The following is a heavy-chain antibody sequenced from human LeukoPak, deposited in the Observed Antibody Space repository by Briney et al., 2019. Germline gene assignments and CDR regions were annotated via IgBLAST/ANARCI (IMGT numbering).Heavy chain of an antibody. CDR2: IYHNGST. V-gene: IGHV4-38-2*02. CDR3: AREVGWLHPAGAFDI. J-gene: IGHJ3*02. CDR1: GYSISSGFH. Sequence: SGTLSLTCTVSGYSISSGFHWGWIRPPPGKGLEWIGNIYHNGSTYYDPSLKGRVTMSVDTSKNHFSLMLGSVTAADTAVYYCAREVGWLHPAGAFDIWGQGTLVPVSS. D-gene: IGHD3-10*01.